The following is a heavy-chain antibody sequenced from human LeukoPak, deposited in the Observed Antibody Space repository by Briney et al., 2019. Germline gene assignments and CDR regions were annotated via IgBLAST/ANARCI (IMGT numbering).Heavy chain of an antibody. CDR1: GFTVSSNY. V-gene: IGHV3-66*02. J-gene: IGHJ3*02. CDR2: IYSGGST. D-gene: IGHD3-16*02. Sequence: GGSLRLSCAASGFTVSSNYMSWVRQAPGKGLEWVSVIYSGGSTYYADSVKGRFTISRDNSKNTLYLQMNGLRAEDTAVYYCARCPFIKGSGAFDIWGQGTMVTVSS. CDR3: ARCPFIKGSGAFDI.